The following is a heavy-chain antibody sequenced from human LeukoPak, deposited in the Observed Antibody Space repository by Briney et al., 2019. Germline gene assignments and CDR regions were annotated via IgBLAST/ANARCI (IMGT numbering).Heavy chain of an antibody. CDR1: GFTFSSYA. J-gene: IGHJ4*02. V-gene: IGHV3-23*01. Sequence: GGSLRLSCAASGFTFSSYAMSWVRQAPGKGLEWVSAISGSGGSTYCADSVQGRFTISRDNSKNTLYLQMNSLGVEDTAVYYCATDFWSGYYDSSGYRHSDYWGQGTLVTVSS. CDR3: ATDFWSGYYDSSGYRHSDY. CDR2: ISGSGGST. D-gene: IGHD3-3*01.